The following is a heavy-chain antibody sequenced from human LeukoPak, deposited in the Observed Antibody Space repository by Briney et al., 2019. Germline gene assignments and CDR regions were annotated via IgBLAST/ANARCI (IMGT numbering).Heavy chain of an antibody. Sequence: ASVKVSCKASGYTFTSYRITWVRQAPGQGLEWMGWICDYNGNTNYAQKLQGRVTMTTDTSTSTAYMELRSLRSDDTAVYYCARYYGDYVGYYYYMDVWGKGTTVTVSS. CDR1: GYTFTSYR. CDR2: ICDYNGNT. V-gene: IGHV1-18*01. D-gene: IGHD4-17*01. CDR3: ARYYGDYVGYYYYMDV. J-gene: IGHJ6*03.